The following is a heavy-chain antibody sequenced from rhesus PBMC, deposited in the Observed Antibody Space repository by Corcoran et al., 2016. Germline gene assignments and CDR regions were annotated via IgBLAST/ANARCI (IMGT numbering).Heavy chain of an antibody. CDR3: ARVGERYSGYSYRDRFDV. CDR1: GGSISSSNWL. V-gene: IGHV4S12*01. D-gene: IGHD5-24*01. CDR2: VYSKTEST. Sequence: QLQLPESGPGLVKPSETLSLTCAVSGGSISSSNWLSWFRQPPAKGLERIGGVYSKTESTNYHPTPKKRATISKDTSKNQFSLKLSTVAAANTAVYYWARVGERYSGYSYRDRFDVWGPGVLVTVSS. J-gene: IGHJ5-1*01.